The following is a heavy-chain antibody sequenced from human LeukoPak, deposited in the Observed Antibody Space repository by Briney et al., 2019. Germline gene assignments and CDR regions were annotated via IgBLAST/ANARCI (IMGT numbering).Heavy chain of an antibody. V-gene: IGHV7-4-1*02. D-gene: IGHD3-10*01. Sequence: GASVKVSCKASGYTFTSYAMNWVRQAPGQGLEWMGWINTNTGNPTYAQGFTGRFVFSLDTSVSTAYLQISSLKAEDTAVYYCARGGLYYYGSGSYYTYYYDSSGNLDYWGQGTLVTVSS. CDR2: INTNTGNP. CDR3: ARGGLYYYGSGSYYTYYYDSSGNLDY. J-gene: IGHJ4*02. CDR1: GYTFTSYA.